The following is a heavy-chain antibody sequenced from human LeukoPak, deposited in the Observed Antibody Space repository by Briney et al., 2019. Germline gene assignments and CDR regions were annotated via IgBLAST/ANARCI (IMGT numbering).Heavy chain of an antibody. D-gene: IGHD2-2*01. V-gene: IGHV3-23*01. Sequence: GGSLRLSCATSGFTFKNNAMSWVRQAPGKGLEWVSAINGGGDATEYADSVKGRFTISRDNSKNTLYLQMNSLRPDDTAVYYCARCTASCYANAFDVWGQGTLLTVSS. CDR1: GFTFKNNA. J-gene: IGHJ3*01. CDR3: ARCTASCYANAFDV. CDR2: INGGGDAT.